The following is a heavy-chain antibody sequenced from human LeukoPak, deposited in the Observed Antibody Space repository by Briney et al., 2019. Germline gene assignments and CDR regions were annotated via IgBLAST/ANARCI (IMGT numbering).Heavy chain of an antibody. V-gene: IGHV1-8*01. J-gene: IGHJ6*03. CDR2: MNPNSGNT. D-gene: IGHD2-15*01. Sequence: ASVKVSCKASGYTFTSYDINWVRQATGQGLEWMGWMNPNSGNTGYAQKFQGRVTMTRNTSISTAYMELSSLRSEDTAVYYCARGLRYCSGGSCYSYMDVWGKGTTVTVSS. CDR1: GYTFTSYD. CDR3: ARGLRYCSGGSCYSYMDV.